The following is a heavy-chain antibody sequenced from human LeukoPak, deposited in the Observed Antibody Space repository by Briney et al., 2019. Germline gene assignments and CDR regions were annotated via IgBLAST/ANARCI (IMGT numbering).Heavy chain of an antibody. CDR2: VSGSASNT. V-gene: IGHV3-23*01. CDR1: GFTFSNYA. J-gene: IGHJ4*02. CDR3: AKGFQTYGELSFDV. Sequence: GGSLRLSCAASGFTFSNYAMSWVRQAPGKGLEWVPTVSGSASNTYYADSVKGRFTISRDNSKTTLYLQMNSLRADDTAVYYCAKGFQTYGELSFDVWGQGTLVAVSS. D-gene: IGHD4-17*01.